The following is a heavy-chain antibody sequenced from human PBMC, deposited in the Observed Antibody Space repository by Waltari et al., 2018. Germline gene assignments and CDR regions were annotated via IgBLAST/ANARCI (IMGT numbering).Heavy chain of an antibody. J-gene: IGHJ4*02. V-gene: IGHV1-2*06. Sequence: LVQSGAEVKKPGASVKVSCKASGYTFTGYAILWGRQAPGQGLEWMGRINPKNGDTTYAQNFQGRVALTTDTSTNTAFMELQRLRSDDTAVYYCLRDSSGSHFDYWGQGTLVTVSS. CDR2: INPKNGDT. D-gene: IGHD3-22*01. CDR1: GYTFTGYA. CDR3: LRDSSGSHFDY.